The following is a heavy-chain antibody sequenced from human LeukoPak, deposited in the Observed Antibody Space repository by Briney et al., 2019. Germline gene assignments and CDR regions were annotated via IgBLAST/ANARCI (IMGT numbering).Heavy chain of an antibody. CDR3: ARGHPYYDSSGYSLDY. Sequence: SVKVSCKASGGTFSSYAISWVRQAPGQGREWMGGIIPIFGTANYAQKFQGRVTITADESTSTAYMELSSLRSEDTAVYYCARGHPYYDSSGYSLDYWGQGTLVTVSS. CDR1: GGTFSSYA. D-gene: IGHD3-22*01. J-gene: IGHJ4*02. CDR2: IIPIFGTA. V-gene: IGHV1-69*13.